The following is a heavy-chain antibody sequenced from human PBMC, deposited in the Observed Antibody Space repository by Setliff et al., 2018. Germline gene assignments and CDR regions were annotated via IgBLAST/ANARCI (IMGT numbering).Heavy chain of an antibody. CDR3: ARTCSGSGCYAGLES. D-gene: IGHD2-15*01. CDR2: IWDDGVKK. J-gene: IGHJ4*02. V-gene: IGHV3-33*01. CDR1: GFTFFNHA. Sequence: RLSCGASGFTFFNHAMHWVRQAPGKGLEWVAVIWDDGVKKYHADSVKGRFTISRDNSKNTLYLQMNSLRPEDTAVYYCARTCSGSGCYAGLESWGQGTPVTVSS.